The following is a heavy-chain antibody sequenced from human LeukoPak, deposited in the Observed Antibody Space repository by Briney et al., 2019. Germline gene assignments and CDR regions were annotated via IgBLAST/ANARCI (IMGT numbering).Heavy chain of an antibody. V-gene: IGHV3-15*01. D-gene: IGHD3-22*01. J-gene: IGHJ4*02. CDR2: IKSKTDGGTT. CDR3: TTDLREFYYYDSSGYFGY. Sequence: PGGSLRLSCAASGFTFSNAWMSWVRQAPGKGLEWVGRIKSKTDGGTTDYAAPVKGRFTISRDDSKNTLYLQMNSLKTEDTAVYYCTTDLREFYYYDSSGYFGYWGQGTLVTVSS. CDR1: GFTFSNAW.